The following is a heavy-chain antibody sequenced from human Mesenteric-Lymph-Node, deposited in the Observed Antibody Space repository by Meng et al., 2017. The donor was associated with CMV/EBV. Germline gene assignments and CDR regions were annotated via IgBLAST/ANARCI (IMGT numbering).Heavy chain of an antibody. CDR3: GKDNEWELQQGYYFDN. CDR2: INSDGSVT. V-gene: IGHV3-74*01. Sequence: ESLMLPCAASGLGFSKYWMDWVRQVPGKGLVWVSRINSDGSVTTYADSVKGRFTISRDNAKNTLYLQMNSLRVDDSAVYYCGKDNEWELQQGYYFDNWGQGTLVTVSS. J-gene: IGHJ4*02. CDR1: GLGFSKYW. D-gene: IGHD1-26*01.